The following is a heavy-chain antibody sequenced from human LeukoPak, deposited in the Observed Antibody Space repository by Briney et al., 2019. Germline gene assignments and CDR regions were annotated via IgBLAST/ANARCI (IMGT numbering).Heavy chain of an antibody. V-gene: IGHV1-2*02. CDR1: GYTFTGYY. CDR3: ASFSGSGSYSDY. J-gene: IGHJ4*02. D-gene: IGHD3-10*01. Sequence: ASVKVSCKASGYTFTGYYMHWVRQAPGQGLEWMGWINPNSGGTNYAQRFQSRVTMTRGTSISTAYMELSRLRSDDTAVYYCASFSGSGSYSDYWGQGTLVTVSS. CDR2: INPNSGGT.